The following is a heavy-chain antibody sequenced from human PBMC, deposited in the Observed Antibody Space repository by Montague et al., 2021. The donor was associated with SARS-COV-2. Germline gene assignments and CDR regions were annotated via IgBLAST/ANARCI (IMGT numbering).Heavy chain of an antibody. CDR3: TQERGPGRTTWHYFDY. CDR1: GDSVSSNIAA. CDR2: TYYRSKWCN. V-gene: IGHV6-1*01. D-gene: IGHD1-14*01. Sequence: CAISGDSVSSNIAAWNWIRQSPSRGLEWLGRTYYRSKWCNDYAVSVRSRITTSPDTSKNQFSLQLNSVTPEDTAVYYCTQERGPGRTTWHYFDYWGQGTLVTVSS. J-gene: IGHJ4*02.